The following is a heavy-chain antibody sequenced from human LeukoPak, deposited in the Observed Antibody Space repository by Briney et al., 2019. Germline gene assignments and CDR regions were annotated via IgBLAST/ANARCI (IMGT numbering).Heavy chain of an antibody. J-gene: IGHJ5*02. Sequence: ASVKVSCTASGGTFSSYTISWVRQAPGQGLEWMGRIIPILGIANYAQKFQGRVTITADKSTSTAYMELRSLRSDDTAVYYCARDLYRDSLPVSWFDPWGQGTLVTVSS. D-gene: IGHD4-11*01. CDR1: GGTFSSYT. CDR3: ARDLYRDSLPVSWFDP. V-gene: IGHV1-69*04. CDR2: IIPILGIA.